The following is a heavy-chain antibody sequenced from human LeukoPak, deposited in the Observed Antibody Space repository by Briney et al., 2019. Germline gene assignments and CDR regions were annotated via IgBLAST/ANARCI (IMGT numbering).Heavy chain of an antibody. Sequence: PGGSLRLSCAASGFTFSSYGMHWVRQAPGKGLEWVAVIWYDGSSKYYADSVKGRFTISRDNSKSTLYLQMNSLRAEDTAVYYCARAIYGSGSYYKYYYGMDVWGQGTTVTVSS. CDR1: GFTFSSYG. J-gene: IGHJ6*02. CDR3: ARAIYGSGSYYKYYYGMDV. V-gene: IGHV3-33*01. CDR2: IWYDGSSK. D-gene: IGHD3-10*01.